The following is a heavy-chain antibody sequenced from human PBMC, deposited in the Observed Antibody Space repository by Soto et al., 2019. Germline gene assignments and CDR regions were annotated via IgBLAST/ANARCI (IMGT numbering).Heavy chain of an antibody. CDR1: GYTFTSYG. J-gene: IGHJ4*02. CDR2: ISAYNGNT. CDR3: ARRDYYDSSGYYYGFDY. D-gene: IGHD3-22*01. Sequence: ASVKVSCKASGYTFTSYGISWVRQAPGQGLEWMGWISAYNGNTNYAQKLQGRVTMTTDTSTSTAYMELRSLRSDDTAVYYCARRDYYDSSGYYYGFDYWGQGTLVTVSS. V-gene: IGHV1-18*01.